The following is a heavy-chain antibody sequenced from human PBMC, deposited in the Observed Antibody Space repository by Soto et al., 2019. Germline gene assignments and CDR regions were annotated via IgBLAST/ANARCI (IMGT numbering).Heavy chain of an antibody. D-gene: IGHD3-9*01. CDR1: GYTFTSYY. CDR3: AREGLRYFGSDY. V-gene: IGHV1-46*01. J-gene: IGHJ4*02. CDR2: INPSGGST. Sequence: ASVKVSCKASGYTFTSYYMHWVRQAPGQGLEWMGIINPSGGSTSYAQKFQGRVTMTRDTSTSTAYMELSSLRSEDTAVYYCAREGLRYFGSDYWGQGTLVTVSS.